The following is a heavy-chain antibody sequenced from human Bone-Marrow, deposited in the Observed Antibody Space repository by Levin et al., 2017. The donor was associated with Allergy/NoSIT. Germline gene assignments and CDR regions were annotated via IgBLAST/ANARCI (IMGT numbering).Heavy chain of an antibody. D-gene: IGHD2/OR15-2a*01. J-gene: IGHJ5*02. V-gene: IGHV4-39*01. CDR3: ARHAGRVCNNIMCGFDP. CDR1: GGSISSNCY. CDR2: IGYGEKT. Sequence: KPGGSLRLSCTVSGGSISSNCYWDCIRQSPGKGLEWIGSIGYGEKTVYNPSLKSRVSVSIDMSKNQFSLRLSSVTAADTAVYFCARHAGRVCNNIMCGFDPWGQGTLVTVSS.